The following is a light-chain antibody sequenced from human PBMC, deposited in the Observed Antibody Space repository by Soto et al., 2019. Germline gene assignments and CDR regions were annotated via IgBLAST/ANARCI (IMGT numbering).Light chain of an antibody. J-gene: IGKJ2*01. Sequence: EIVLTQSPGTLSLSPGERATLSCRASQSVRSNYLAWYQQTPGQAPRLLIYGASSRATGIPDRFSGTGSGTDFTLTISRLDPEDFAVYYCQQYGGSPYTFGQGTQLEIK. V-gene: IGKV3-20*01. CDR3: QQYGGSPYT. CDR1: QSVRSNY. CDR2: GAS.